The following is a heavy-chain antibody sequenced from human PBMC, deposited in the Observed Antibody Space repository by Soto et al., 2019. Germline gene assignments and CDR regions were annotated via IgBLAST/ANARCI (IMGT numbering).Heavy chain of an antibody. D-gene: IGHD2-15*01. Sequence: DVQLLESGGALVQPEGSLRLSCAASGFTFSSYAMGWVRQGPGKGLEWVAVVSIGGSTHYADSVRGRFTISRDNSKNTLSLQMNSLTAEDTAVYFCAKRRGAGGQFDYWGQGALVTVSS. CDR2: VSIGGST. J-gene: IGHJ4*02. CDR1: GFTFSSYA. V-gene: IGHV3-23*01. CDR3: AKRRGAGGQFDY.